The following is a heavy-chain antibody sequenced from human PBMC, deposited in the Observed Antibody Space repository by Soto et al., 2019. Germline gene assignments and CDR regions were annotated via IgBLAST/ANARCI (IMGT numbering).Heavy chain of an antibody. CDR1: GFSLSTSGMC. CDR3: ARMIGYYDSSGYLYNWFDP. D-gene: IGHD3-22*01. CDR2: IDWDDDK. V-gene: IGHV2-70*01. Sequence: SGPTLVNPTQTLTLTCTFSGFSLSTSGMCVSWIRQPPGKALEWLALIDWDDDKYYSTSLKTRLTISKDTSKNQVVLTMTNMDPVDTATYYCARMIGYYDSSGYLYNWFDPWGQGTLVTVSS. J-gene: IGHJ5*02.